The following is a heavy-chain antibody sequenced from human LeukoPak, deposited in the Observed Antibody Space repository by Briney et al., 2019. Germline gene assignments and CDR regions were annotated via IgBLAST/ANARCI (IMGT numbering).Heavy chain of an antibody. J-gene: IGHJ6*03. Sequence: TGGSLRLSCAASGFTFDDYAMHWVRQAPGKGLEWVSLISWDGGSTYYADSVKGRFTISRDNSKNSLYLQMNSLRAEDTALYYCAKSACSSTSCYDIYYYYYYYMDVWGKGTTVTVSS. CDR1: GFTFDDYA. D-gene: IGHD2-2*01. CDR2: ISWDGGST. CDR3: AKSACSSTSCYDIYYYYYYYMDV. V-gene: IGHV3-43D*03.